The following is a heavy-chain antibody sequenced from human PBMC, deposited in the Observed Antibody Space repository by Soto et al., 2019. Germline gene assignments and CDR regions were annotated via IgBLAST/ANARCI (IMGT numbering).Heavy chain of an antibody. J-gene: IGHJ6*02. CDR2: IYTSGST. D-gene: IGHD3-3*01. Sequence: SETLSLTCTVSGGSISSYYWSWIRQPAGKGLEWIGRIYTSGSTNYNPSLKSRVTMSVDTSKNQFSLKLSSVTAADTAVYYCARDRVEVTRDFWSGYYPAYYYYGMVVWGQGTTVTVSS. V-gene: IGHV4-4*07. CDR1: GGSISSYY. CDR3: ARDRVEVTRDFWSGYYPAYYYYGMVV.